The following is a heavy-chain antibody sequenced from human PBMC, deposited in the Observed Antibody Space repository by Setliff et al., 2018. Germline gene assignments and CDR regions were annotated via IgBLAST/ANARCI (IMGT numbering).Heavy chain of an antibody. J-gene: IGHJ4*02. V-gene: IGHV3-23*01. CDR3: AKDTVNDGFWDFDS. Sequence: PGGSLRLSCAASGFTFKDYSMVWVRQVPGKGLEWVAGVIQGGSGVYADSVKGRFIISRGNSKNSCFLQMNNLRVEDTATYYCAKDTVNDGFWDFDSWGQGIVVTVSS. CDR2: VIQGGSG. CDR1: GFTFKDYS. D-gene: IGHD4-17*01.